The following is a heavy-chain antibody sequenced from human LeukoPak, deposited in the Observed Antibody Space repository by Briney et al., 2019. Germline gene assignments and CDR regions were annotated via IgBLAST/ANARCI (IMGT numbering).Heavy chain of an antibody. D-gene: IGHD5-24*01. CDR2: IIPIFGTA. Sequence: ASVKVSCKASGGTFSSYAISWVRQAPGQGLEWMGGIIPIFGTANYAQKFQGRVTITADESTSTAYMELSSLRSEDTAVYYCATVEMATITAPDYWGQGTLVTVSS. V-gene: IGHV1-69*13. CDR1: GGTFSSYA. J-gene: IGHJ4*02. CDR3: ATVEMATITAPDY.